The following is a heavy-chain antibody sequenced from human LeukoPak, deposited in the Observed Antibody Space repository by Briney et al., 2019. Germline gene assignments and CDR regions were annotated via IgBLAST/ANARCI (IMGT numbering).Heavy chain of an antibody. J-gene: IGHJ5*02. V-gene: IGHV1-8*03. CDR1: GYTFSNYD. CDR3: ARMWSYGDSENWFDP. D-gene: IGHD4-17*01. CDR2: MNPNSGDT. Sequence: ASVKVSCKASGYTFSNYDINWVRRAPGQGLEWMGWMNPNSGDTGYAQKFQGRVSITRDTSINTAYMELSSLRSEDTAVYYCARMWSYGDSENWFDPWGQGTLVTVSS.